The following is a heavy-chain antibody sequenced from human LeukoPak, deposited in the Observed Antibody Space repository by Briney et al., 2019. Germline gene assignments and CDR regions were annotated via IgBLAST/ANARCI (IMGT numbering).Heavy chain of an antibody. CDR2: ISSNSGTI. V-gene: IGHV3-48*04. J-gene: IGHJ4*02. D-gene: IGHD3-16*01. CDR1: GFTFSSYS. Sequence: GGTLRLSSAASGFTFSSYSMNWVRQAPGKGLQWVSYISSNSGTISYADSVRGRFTIYRYNAKNSLYLQMNRLRAEDVALYYCARDQHYAFDYWGQRTLVTVSS. CDR3: ARDQHYAFDY.